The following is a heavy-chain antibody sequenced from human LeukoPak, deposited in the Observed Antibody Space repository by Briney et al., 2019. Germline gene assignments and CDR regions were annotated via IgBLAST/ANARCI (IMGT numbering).Heavy chain of an antibody. CDR2: IYISGST. D-gene: IGHD3-9*01. J-gene: IGHJ6*03. CDR1: GGSICNYY. Sequence: LETLSLTCTDSGGSICNYYWSWIRQPAGKGLEWMGRIYISGSTNYNPSLKSRVSMSVETYKNQFSLKRSSVTAAEPGVYYCARRGHDIYYIDVWGKKPTVSVSS. V-gene: IGHV4-4*07. CDR3: ARRGHDIYYIDV.